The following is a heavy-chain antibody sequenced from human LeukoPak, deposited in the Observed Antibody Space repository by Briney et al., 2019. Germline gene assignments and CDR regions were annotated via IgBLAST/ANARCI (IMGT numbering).Heavy chain of an antibody. Sequence: PSETLSLTCTVSGGSISSYCWSWIRQPPGKGLEWIGYIYTSGSTNYNPSLKSRVTISVDTSKNQFSLKLSSVTAADTAVYYCARLDYSTFDYWGQGTLVTVSS. CDR1: GGSISSYC. CDR2: IYTSGST. D-gene: IGHD4-11*01. CDR3: ARLDYSTFDY. J-gene: IGHJ4*02. V-gene: IGHV4-4*09.